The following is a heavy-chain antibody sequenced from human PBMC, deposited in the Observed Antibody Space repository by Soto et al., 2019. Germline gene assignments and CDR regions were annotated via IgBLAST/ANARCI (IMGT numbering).Heavy chain of an antibody. CDR2: VYNSGST. V-gene: IGHV4-31*03. CDR3: ARDPAP. CDR1: GGSISSGGYY. Sequence: QVQLQESGPGLVKSSQTLSLTCTVSGGSISSGGYYWSWIRQHPGKGLEWIGDVYNSGSTYYNPSLKRRLTIPAYTSKNQYSLKLSSVTAAATAVYYCARDPAPWGQGTLVTVSS. J-gene: IGHJ5*02.